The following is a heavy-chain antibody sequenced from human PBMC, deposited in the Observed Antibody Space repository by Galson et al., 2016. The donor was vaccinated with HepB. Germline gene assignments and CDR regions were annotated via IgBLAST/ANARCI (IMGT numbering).Heavy chain of an antibody. J-gene: IGHJ4*02. Sequence: SLRLSCAASGFRFTSYTLNWIRQAPGKGLEWISSVSFSGSTRHYADSVKGRFTISRDNSKNTLYLQMNSLRAEDTAVYYWSKTHRDQQWLLPASFDYWGQGTLVTVSS. CDR2: VSFSGSTR. V-gene: IGHV3-48*01. CDR3: SKTHRDQQWLLPASFDY. CDR1: GFRFTSYT. D-gene: IGHD6-19*01.